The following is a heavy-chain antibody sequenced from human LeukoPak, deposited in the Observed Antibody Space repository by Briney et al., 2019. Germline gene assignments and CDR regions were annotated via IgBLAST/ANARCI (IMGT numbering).Heavy chain of an antibody. CDR1: GYTFTAHY. CDR3: ARGGYVKLGDPIDY. CDR2: MNPNSGNT. V-gene: IGHV1-8*02. J-gene: IGHJ4*02. D-gene: IGHD3-10*01. Sequence: GASVKVSCKASGYTFTAHYLHWLRQAPGQGLEWMGWMNPNSGNTGYAQKFQGRVTMTRNTSISTAYMELSSLRSEDTAVYYCARGGYVKLGDPIDYWGQGTLVTVSS.